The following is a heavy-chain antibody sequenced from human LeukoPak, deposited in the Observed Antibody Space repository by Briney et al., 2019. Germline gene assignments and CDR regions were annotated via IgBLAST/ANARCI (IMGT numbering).Heavy chain of an antibody. D-gene: IGHD4-23*01. CDR2: IYYSGST. Sequence: SETLSLTCTVSGGSISSGDYYWSWIRQPPGKGLEWSGYIYYSGSTYYNPSLKSRVTISVDTSKNQISLKLSSVTAADTAVYYCARDGGNSAFDYWGQGTLATVSS. J-gene: IGHJ4*02. CDR3: ARDGGNSAFDY. V-gene: IGHV4-30-4*01. CDR1: GGSISSGDYY.